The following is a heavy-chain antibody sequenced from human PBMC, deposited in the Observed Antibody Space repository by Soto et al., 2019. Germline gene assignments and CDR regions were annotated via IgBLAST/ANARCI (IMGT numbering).Heavy chain of an antibody. CDR2: IYHSGST. J-gene: IGHJ5*02. V-gene: IGHV4-38-2*01. Sequence: SETLSLTCAVSGYSISSGYYWGWIRQPPGKGLEWIGSIYHSGSTYNNPSLKSRVTISVDTSKNQFSLKLSSVTAADTAVYYCARVYDFWSGYYWFDPWGQGTLVTVSS. CDR1: GYSISSGYY. D-gene: IGHD3-3*01. CDR3: ARVYDFWSGYYWFDP.